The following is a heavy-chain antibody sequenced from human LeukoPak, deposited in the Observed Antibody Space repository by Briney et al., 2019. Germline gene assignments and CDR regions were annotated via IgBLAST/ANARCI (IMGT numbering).Heavy chain of an antibody. V-gene: IGHV1-69*13. CDR1: VGTFSSYA. CDR3: AGDKADAGRNLFDY. J-gene: IGHJ4*02. CDR2: IIPIFGTA. Sequence: SVKVSCKASVGTFSSYAISWVRQAPGQGLEWMGGIIPIFGTANYAQKFQGRVTITADESTSTAYMELSSLRSEDTAVYYCAGDKADAGRNLFDYWGQGTLVTVCS. D-gene: IGHD6-13*01.